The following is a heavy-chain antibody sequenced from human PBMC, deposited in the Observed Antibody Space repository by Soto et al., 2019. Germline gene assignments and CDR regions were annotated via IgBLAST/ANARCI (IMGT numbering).Heavy chain of an antibody. CDR1: GGSVSSGSYY. CDR2: ISYSGST. Sequence: PSETLSLTCTVSGGSVSSGSYYWSWIRQPPGKGLDWIGYISYSGSTNYNPSLKSRVTISVDTSKNQFSLKLSSVTAADTAVYYCAREGGGRDGYNWEYYFHYWGQGALGTVSS. V-gene: IGHV4-61*01. CDR3: AREGGGRDGYNWEYYFHY. J-gene: IGHJ4*02. D-gene: IGHD5-12*01.